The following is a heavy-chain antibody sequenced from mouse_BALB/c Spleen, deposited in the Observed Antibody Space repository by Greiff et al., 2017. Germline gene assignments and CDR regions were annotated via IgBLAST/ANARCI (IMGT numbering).Heavy chain of an antibody. CDR3: ARSYYDYDGGYAMDY. Sequence: EVQVVESGGGLVKPGGSLKLSCAASGFTFSSYTMSWVRQTPEKRLEWVATISSGGGNTYYPDSVKGRFTISRDNAKNNLYLQMSSLRSEDTALYYCARSYYDYDGGYAMDYWGQGTSVTVSS. CDR2: ISSGGGNT. CDR1: GFTFSSYT. V-gene: IGHV5-9*03. J-gene: IGHJ4*01. D-gene: IGHD2-4*01.